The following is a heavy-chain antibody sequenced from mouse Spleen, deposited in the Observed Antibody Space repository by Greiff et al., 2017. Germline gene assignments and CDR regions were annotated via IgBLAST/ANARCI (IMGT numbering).Heavy chain of an antibody. CDR2: IWSGGST. J-gene: IGHJ1*01. D-gene: IGHD2-4*01. CDR3: ARGGDYDYDGYFDV. Sequence: VQLQQSGPGLVQPSQSLSITCTVSGFSLTSYGVHWVRQPPGKGLEWLGVIWSGGSTDYNAAFISRLSISKDNSKSQVFFKMNSLQADDTAIYYCARGGDYDYDGYFDVWGAGTTVTVSS. V-gene: IGHV2-4*02. CDR1: GFSLTSYG.